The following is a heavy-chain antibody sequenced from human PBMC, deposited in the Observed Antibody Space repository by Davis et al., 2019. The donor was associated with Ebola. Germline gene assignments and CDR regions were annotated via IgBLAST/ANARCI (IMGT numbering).Heavy chain of an antibody. CDR3: ARGGTWNLDYGMDV. V-gene: IGHV1-69*04. CDR2: IIPIVGIA. J-gene: IGHJ6*02. D-gene: IGHD1-1*01. Sequence: AASVKVSCKASGGTFSSDGISWVRQAPGQGLEWMVRIIPIVGIANYAPKFQGRVTITADKSTSTANMEVNSLRSEDTAVYYCARGGTWNLDYGMDVWGQGTTVTVSS. CDR1: GGTFSSDG.